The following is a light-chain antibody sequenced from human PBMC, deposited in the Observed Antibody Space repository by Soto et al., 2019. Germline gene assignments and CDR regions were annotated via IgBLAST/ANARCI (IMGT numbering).Light chain of an antibody. CDR2: STT. Sequence: QTVVTQEPSLTVSPGGTVTLTCASSTGAVTSDYYPNWFQQKPGLAPRALIYSTTNTHSWTPARFSGSLLGGKAALTLSGVQPEYEAEYYCLVYYGGTWVFGGGTQLTVL. V-gene: IGLV7-43*01. J-gene: IGLJ3*02. CDR1: TGAVTSDYY. CDR3: LVYYGGTWV.